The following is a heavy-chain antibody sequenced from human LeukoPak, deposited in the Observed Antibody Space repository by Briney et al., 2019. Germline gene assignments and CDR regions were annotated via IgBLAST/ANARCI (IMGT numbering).Heavy chain of an antibody. CDR2: ISGSGGST. Sequence: PGGSLRLSCAASGFTFSSYAMSWVRQAPGKGLEWVSVISGSGGSTYYADSVKGRFTISRDNSKNTLYLQMNSMRAEDTAVYYCARDYQSPNIVVVLHMDVWGKGTTVTVSS. CDR3: ARDYQSPNIVVVLHMDV. CDR1: GFTFSSYA. J-gene: IGHJ6*03. V-gene: IGHV3-23*01. D-gene: IGHD2-2*01.